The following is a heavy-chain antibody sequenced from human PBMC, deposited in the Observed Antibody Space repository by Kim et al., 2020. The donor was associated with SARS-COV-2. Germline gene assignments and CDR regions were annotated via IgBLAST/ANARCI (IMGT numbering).Heavy chain of an antibody. CDR3: ARWKIRFLEWPPRANYYYYMDV. D-gene: IGHD3-3*01. CDR2: ISAYNGNT. J-gene: IGHJ6*03. CDR1: GYTFTSYG. Sequence: ASVKVSCKASGYTFTSYGISWVRQAPGQGLEWMGWISAYNGNTNYAQKLQGRVTMTTDTSTSTAYMELRSLRSDDTAVYYCARWKIRFLEWPPRANYYYYMDVWGNGTTVTVSS. V-gene: IGHV1-18*01.